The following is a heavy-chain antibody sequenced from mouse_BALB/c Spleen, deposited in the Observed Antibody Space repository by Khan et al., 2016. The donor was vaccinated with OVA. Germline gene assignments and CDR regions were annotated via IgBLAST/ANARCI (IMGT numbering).Heavy chain of an antibody. D-gene: IGHD3-3*01. J-gene: IGHJ3*01. CDR3: ARGGRFAY. Sequence: QVQLKQSGAELVRPGVSVKLSCKGSGYTFTDYAMHWVKQSHARSLEWIGVISTYYGDASYNQKFKGKATMTVDRSSSTAYMELARLTSEDSAIYYCARGGRFAYWGQGTLVTVSA. CDR2: ISTYYGDA. V-gene: IGHV1S137*01. CDR1: GYTFTDYA.